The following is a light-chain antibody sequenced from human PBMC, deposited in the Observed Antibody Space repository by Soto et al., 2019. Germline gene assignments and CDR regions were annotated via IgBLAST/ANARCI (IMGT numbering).Light chain of an antibody. CDR2: DAN. Sequence: QSVLAQPASVSGSFGQSITISCSGPNTDLGVYGYVSWYQHQPGKAPKLLIYDANNRPSGISDRFSGSKSGDTASLTISGLQAEDEADYFCFSKISGFVYGFGTGTKVTVL. J-gene: IGLJ1*01. CDR1: NTDLGVYGY. CDR3: FSKISGFVYG. V-gene: IGLV2-14*01.